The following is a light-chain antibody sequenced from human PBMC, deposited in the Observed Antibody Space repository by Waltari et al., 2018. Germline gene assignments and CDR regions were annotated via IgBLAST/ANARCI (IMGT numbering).Light chain of an antibody. CDR3: QQRSNWPLT. V-gene: IGKV3-11*01. CDR1: PSVSSY. CDR2: DAS. Sequence: EIVLTQSPGTLSLSPGARATLSGRASPSVSSYLAWYQQKPGQAPRLLIFDASNRATGVPARFSGSGSGTDFTLTISSLEPEDFAVYYCQQRSNWPLTFGGGTKVEIK. J-gene: IGKJ4*01.